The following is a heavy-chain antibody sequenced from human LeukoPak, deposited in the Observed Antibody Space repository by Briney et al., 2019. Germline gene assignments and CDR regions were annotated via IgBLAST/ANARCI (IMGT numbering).Heavy chain of an antibody. J-gene: IGHJ4*02. CDR2: ITSSGNGV. Sequence: PGGSLRLSCAASGFTFSTYEMNWVRQAPGKGLEWLSYITSSGNGVHYADSVKGRFTISRDNAENSLYLQMNSLRADDTAVYYCARTPSSSSSWHWGRGTLVTVSS. V-gene: IGHV3-48*03. CDR3: ARTPSSSSSWH. D-gene: IGHD6-13*01. CDR1: GFTFSTYE.